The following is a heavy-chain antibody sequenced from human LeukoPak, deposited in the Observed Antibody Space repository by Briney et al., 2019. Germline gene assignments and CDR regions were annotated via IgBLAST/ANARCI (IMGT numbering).Heavy chain of an antibody. V-gene: IGHV3-23*01. D-gene: IGHD6-6*01. CDR2: ISGSGANT. CDR1: GFTFTNHG. CDR3: AKTEYEHYYYYMDV. J-gene: IGHJ6*03. Sequence: GGSLRLSCGASGFTFTNHGTSWVRQAPGKGLEWVSAISGSGANTYYTDSVRGRFIISRDNSKNTLHLQMNSLRAEDTAVYYCAKTEYEHYYYYMDVWGKGTTVTISS.